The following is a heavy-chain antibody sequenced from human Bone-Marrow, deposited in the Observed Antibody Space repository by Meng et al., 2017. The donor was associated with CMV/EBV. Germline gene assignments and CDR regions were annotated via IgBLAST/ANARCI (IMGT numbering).Heavy chain of an antibody. J-gene: IGHJ4*02. CDR2: INYSGST. CDR3: ARDPPVPKAGGFDY. V-gene: IGHV4-39*07. D-gene: IGHD6-13*01. CDR1: SLSSSGSC. Sequence: SLSSSGSCEGWIHPPPGKVLGLIVRINYSGSTSYNPSLKSRVTISVDTSKTQFSLKLSSVTAADTAVYYCARDPPVPKAGGFDYWGQGTLVTVSS.